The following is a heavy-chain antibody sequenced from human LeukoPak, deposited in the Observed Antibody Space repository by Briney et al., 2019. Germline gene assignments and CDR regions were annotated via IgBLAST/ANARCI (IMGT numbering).Heavy chain of an antibody. V-gene: IGHV3-9*03. D-gene: IGHD3-3*01. CDR1: GFTFDSYA. J-gene: IGHJ3*02. CDR2: ISWNSGSI. CDR3: AKGPDLGVVTAAFDI. Sequence: PGRSLRLSCAASGFTFDSYAMHWVRQAPGKGLEWVSGISWNSGSIGYANSVKGRFTISRDNSQNSLYLQMNSLIAEDMALYYCAKGPDLGVVTAAFDICGQKAIVSLSS.